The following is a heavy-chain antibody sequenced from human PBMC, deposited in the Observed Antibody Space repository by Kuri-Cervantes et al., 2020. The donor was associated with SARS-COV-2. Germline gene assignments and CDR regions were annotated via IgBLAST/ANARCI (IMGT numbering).Heavy chain of an antibody. CDR2: INHSGST. CDR3: ARGSVVPAANDY. Sequence: SETLSLTCAVYGGSFSGCYWSWIRQPPGKGLEWIGEINHSGSTNYNPSLKSRVTISVDTSKNQFSLKLSSVTAADTAVYYCARGSVVPAANDYWGQGTLVTVSS. V-gene: IGHV4-34*01. J-gene: IGHJ4*02. CDR1: GGSFSGCY. D-gene: IGHD2-2*01.